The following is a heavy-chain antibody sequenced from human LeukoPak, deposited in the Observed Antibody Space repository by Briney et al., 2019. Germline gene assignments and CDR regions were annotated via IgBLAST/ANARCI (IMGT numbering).Heavy chain of an antibody. J-gene: IGHJ4*02. D-gene: IGHD5-24*01. CDR2: MNPNSGNT. CDR3: ARSLYNAAGFDY. V-gene: IGHV1-8*01. Sequence: ASVKVSCKASGYTFTSYDINWVRQATGQGLEWMGWMNPNSGNTGYAQKFQGRVTMTRDTSTSTVYMDLSSLTSEDTAVYYCARSLYNAAGFDYWGQGTLVTVSS. CDR1: GYTFTSYD.